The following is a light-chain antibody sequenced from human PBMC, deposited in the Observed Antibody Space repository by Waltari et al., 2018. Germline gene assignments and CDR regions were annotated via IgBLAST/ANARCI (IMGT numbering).Light chain of an antibody. CDR3: QQSYSLPWT. Sequence: DIQMTQSPSSLAASVGDRVTITCRASQSISSDLNWYQQRPGKGPKLLIYDASSLQGGAPTKFSGSGSGTEFTLTISSLQPEDCATYYCQQSYSLPWTFGQGTNVEVK. CDR2: DAS. J-gene: IGKJ1*01. V-gene: IGKV1-39*01. CDR1: QSISSD.